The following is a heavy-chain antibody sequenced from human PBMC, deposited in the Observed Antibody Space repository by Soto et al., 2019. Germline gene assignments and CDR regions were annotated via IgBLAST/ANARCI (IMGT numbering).Heavy chain of an antibody. V-gene: IGHV4-39*07. D-gene: IGHD3-10*01. CDR2: IYYSGST. J-gene: IGHJ5*02. CDR3: ARGRGELLRSSWFDP. CDR1: GGSISSSSYF. Sequence: SETLSLTCTVSGGSISSSSYFWGWIRQPPGKGLEWIGSIYYSGSTYYNPSLKSRVTVSVDTSKNQFSLKLSSVTAADTAVYYCARGRGELLRSSWFDPWGQGTLVTAPQ.